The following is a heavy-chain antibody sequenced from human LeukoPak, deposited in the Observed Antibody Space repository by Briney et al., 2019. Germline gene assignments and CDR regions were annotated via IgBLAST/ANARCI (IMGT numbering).Heavy chain of an antibody. J-gene: IGHJ4*02. CDR1: GFTFSSFW. Sequence: PGGSLRLSCAASGFTFSSFWMYWVRQAPGKGLEWVANIKQDGSHKYYVDSVKGRFTISRDNAKNLLYLQMNSLRVEDTAVYYCVREEGYWGQGTLVTVSS. V-gene: IGHV3-7*01. CDR3: VREEGY. CDR2: IKQDGSHK.